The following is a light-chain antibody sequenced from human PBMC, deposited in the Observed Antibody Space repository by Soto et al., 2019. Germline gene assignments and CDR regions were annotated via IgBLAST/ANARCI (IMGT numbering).Light chain of an antibody. CDR1: ESVSST. Sequence: EIVMTQSPCTLSVSPVERATLSCRASESVSSTLVWYQKKPGQAPRLLIHDASTRATGIPARFSGSGSGTEFILTISSVESEDFAIYYCQQHNDWPTCGQGTRLEIK. J-gene: IGKJ5*01. CDR3: QQHNDWPT. V-gene: IGKV3-15*01. CDR2: DAS.